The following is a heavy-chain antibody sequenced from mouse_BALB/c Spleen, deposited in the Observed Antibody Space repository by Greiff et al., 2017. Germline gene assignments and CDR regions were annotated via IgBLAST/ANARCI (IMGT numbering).Heavy chain of an antibody. CDR1: GFTFSDYY. V-gene: IGHV5-4*02. Sequence: EVQRVESGGGLVKPGGSLKLSCAASGFTFSDYYMYWVRQTPEKRLEWVATISDGGSYTYYPDSVKGRFTISRDNAKNNLYLQMSSLKSEDTAMYYCARDGGYGGDYWGQGTTLTVSS. D-gene: IGHD3-1*01. J-gene: IGHJ2*01. CDR3: ARDGGYGGDY. CDR2: ISDGGSYT.